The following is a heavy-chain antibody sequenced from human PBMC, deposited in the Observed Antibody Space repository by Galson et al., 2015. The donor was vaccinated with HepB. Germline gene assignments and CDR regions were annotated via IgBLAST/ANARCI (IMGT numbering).Heavy chain of an antibody. CDR3: ATDVDTAMVAFDY. D-gene: IGHD5-18*01. J-gene: IGHJ4*02. CDR1: GFSFNNYG. V-gene: IGHV3-23*01. Sequence: SLRLSCAASGFSFNNYGMTWVRQAPGQGLEWVSSISGGGGDTYYADSVKGRFTISRDNSKNALYLQMNSLRAEDTAVYYCATDVDTAMVAFDYWGQGTLVTVSS. CDR2: ISGGGGDT.